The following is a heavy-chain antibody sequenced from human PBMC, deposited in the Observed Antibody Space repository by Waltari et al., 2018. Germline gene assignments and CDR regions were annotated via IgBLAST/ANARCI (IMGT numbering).Heavy chain of an antibody. CDR1: GGSISSYY. J-gene: IGHJ6*02. CDR2: IYYSGST. V-gene: IGHV4-59*01. CDR3: ARVPVTAYYYYGMDV. Sequence: QVQLQESGPGLVKPSETLSLPCTVSGGSISSYYWSWLRQPPGKGLEWIGYIYYSGSTNYNPSLKSRVTISVDTSKNQFSLKLSSVTAADTAVYYCARVPVTAYYYYGMDVWGQGTTVTVSS. D-gene: IGHD2-21*02.